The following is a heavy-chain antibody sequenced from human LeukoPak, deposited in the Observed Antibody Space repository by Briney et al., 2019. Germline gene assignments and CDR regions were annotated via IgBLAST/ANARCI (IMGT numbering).Heavy chain of an antibody. D-gene: IGHD1-26*01. CDR2: IYYSGST. CDR3: AIGWEPPFDY. J-gene: IGHJ4*02. V-gene: IGHV4-59*12. Sequence: SETLSLTCTVSGGSISSYYWSWIRQPPGKGLEWIGHIYYSGSTNYNPSLKSRVTISVDTSKNQFSLKLSSVTAADTAVCYCAIGWEPPFDYWGQGTLVTVSS. CDR1: GGSISSYY.